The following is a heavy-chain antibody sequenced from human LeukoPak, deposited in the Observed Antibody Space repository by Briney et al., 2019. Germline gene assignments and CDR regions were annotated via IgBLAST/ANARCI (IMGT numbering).Heavy chain of an antibody. Sequence: GGSLRLSCAASGFTFGSYSMNWVRQAPGKGLEWVSSISSSSSYIYYADSVKGRFTISRDNAKNSLYLQMNSLRAEYTAVYYCARDYYDSSGYFDYDYMDGWGKGTTVTVSS. V-gene: IGHV3-21*01. J-gene: IGHJ6*03. D-gene: IGHD3-22*01. CDR1: GFTFGSYS. CDR2: ISSSSSYI. CDR3: ARDYYDSSGYFDYDYMDG.